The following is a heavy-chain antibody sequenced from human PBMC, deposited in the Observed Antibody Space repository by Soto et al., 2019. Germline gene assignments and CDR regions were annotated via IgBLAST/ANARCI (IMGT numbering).Heavy chain of an antibody. CDR3: ARSGHSSSWYWFDP. CDR1: GYTFTSYG. CDR2: INPNSGGT. D-gene: IGHD6-13*01. V-gene: IGHV1-2*04. Sequence: ASVKVSCKASGYTFTSYGMHWVRQAPGQGLEWMGWINPNSGGTNYAQKFQGWVTMTRDTSISTAYMELSRLRSDDTAVYYCARSGHSSSWYWFDPWGQGTLVTVSS. J-gene: IGHJ5*02.